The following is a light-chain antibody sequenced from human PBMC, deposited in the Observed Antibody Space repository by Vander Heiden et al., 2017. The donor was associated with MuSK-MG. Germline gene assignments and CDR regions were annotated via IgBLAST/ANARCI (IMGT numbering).Light chain of an antibody. CDR3: CSYAGSSTLV. CDR2: VVS. CDR1: SSDVGSYNL. Sequence: QSALTQPASVSGSPGQSITISCTGTSSDVGSYNLVSWYQQHPGKAPKLMMEVVSKRPSGVSNRCSGSKSGTTDSLTISGLQAEDEADYYCCSYAGSSTLVFGGGTKLTVL. V-gene: IGLV2-23*02. J-gene: IGLJ3*02.